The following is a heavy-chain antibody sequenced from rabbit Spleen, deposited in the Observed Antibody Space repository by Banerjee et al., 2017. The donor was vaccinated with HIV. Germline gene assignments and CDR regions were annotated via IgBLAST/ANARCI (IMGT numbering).Heavy chain of an antibody. CDR2: IDTGSSGFT. CDR3: ARDTGTSFSSYGMDL. J-gene: IGHJ6*01. D-gene: IGHD7-1*01. CDR1: GVSFGSSSY. Sequence: QSLEESGGDLVKPGASLTLTCTASGVSFGSSSYMCWVRQAPGKGLEWIACIDTGSSGFTYFATWAKGRFTISKTSSTTVTLQMTSLTVADTATYFCARDTGTSFSSYGMDLWGQGTLVTVS. V-gene: IGHV1S40*01.